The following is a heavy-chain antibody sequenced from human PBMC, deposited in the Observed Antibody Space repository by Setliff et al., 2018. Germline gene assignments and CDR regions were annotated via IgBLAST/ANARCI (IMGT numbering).Heavy chain of an antibody. D-gene: IGHD3-22*01. Sequence: SETLSLTCTVSGGSISSYYWSWIRQPAGKGLEWIGRIYTSGSTNYNPSLKSRVTMSVDTSKNQFSLKLSSVTAADTAVYYCARVDDVGSGYENWIDPWGRGTLVTVSS. CDR1: GGSISSYY. CDR3: ARVDDVGSGYENWIDP. V-gene: IGHV4-4*07. CDR2: IYTSGST. J-gene: IGHJ5*02.